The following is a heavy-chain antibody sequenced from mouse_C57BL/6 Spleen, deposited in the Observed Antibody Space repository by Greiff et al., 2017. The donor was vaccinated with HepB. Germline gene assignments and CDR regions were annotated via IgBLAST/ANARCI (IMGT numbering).Heavy chain of an antibody. CDR1: GFNIKDYY. CDR3: TKDYYYGRYYFDY. V-gene: IGHV14-1*01. CDR2: IDPEDGDT. D-gene: IGHD1-1*01. J-gene: IGHJ2*01. Sequence: VQLQQSGAELVRPGASVKLSCTASGFNIKDYYMHWVKQRPEQGLEWIGRIDPEDGDTEYAPKFQGKATMTADTSSNTAYLQLSSLTSEDTAVYYCTKDYYYGRYYFDYWGQGTTLTVSS.